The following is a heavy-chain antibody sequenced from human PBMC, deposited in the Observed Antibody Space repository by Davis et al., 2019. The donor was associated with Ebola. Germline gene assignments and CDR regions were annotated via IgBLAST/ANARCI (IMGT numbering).Heavy chain of an antibody. J-gene: IGHJ2*01. V-gene: IGHV4-38-2*01. CDR1: GYSISSGYY. CDR2: IYHSGST. D-gene: IGHD2-8*01. Sequence: PSETLSLTCAVSGYSISSGYYWGWLRQPPGKGLEWIGSIYHSGSTYYNPSLKSRVTISVDTSKNQFSLKLSSVTAADTAVYYCARADGPYWYFDLWGRDTLVTVSS. CDR3: ARADGPYWYFDL.